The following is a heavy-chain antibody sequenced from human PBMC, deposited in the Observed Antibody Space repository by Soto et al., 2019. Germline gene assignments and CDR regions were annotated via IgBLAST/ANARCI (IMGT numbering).Heavy chain of an antibody. D-gene: IGHD3-9*01. V-gene: IGHV3-48*03. J-gene: IGHJ6*02. CDR1: GFTFSSYE. CDR3: ARDESYDILTSYYGMDV. Sequence: PWGSLRLSCSASGFTFSSYEMNWFRQAPGKGLEWVSYISSSGSTIYYADSVKGRFTISRDNAKNSLYLQMNSLRAEDTAVYYCARDESYDILTSYYGMDVWGQGTTVTVSS. CDR2: ISSSGSTI.